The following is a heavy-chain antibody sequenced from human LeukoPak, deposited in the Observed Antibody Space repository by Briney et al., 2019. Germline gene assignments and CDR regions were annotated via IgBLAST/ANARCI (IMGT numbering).Heavy chain of an antibody. Sequence: SVRVSCKASGGTFSSYAISWVRQAPGQGLEWMGGIIPIFGTANYAQKFQGRVTITADESTSTAYMELSSLRSEDTAVYYCARDQADSSGWYSWFDPWGQGTLVTVSS. CDR2: IIPIFGTA. CDR1: GGTFSSYA. V-gene: IGHV1-69*13. J-gene: IGHJ5*02. CDR3: ARDQADSSGWYSWFDP. D-gene: IGHD6-19*01.